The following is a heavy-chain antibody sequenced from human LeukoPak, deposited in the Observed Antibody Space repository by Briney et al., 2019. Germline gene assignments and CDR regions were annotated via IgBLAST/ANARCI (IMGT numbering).Heavy chain of an antibody. Sequence: ASVKVSCKASGYTFTSYGISWVRQAPGQGLEWMGWISAYNGNTNYAQKLQGRVTMNTDTSTSTAYMELRSLRSDDTAVYYCARFFWSGYYYYYYMDVWGKGTTVTVSS. CDR3: ARFFWSGYYYYYYMDV. CDR1: GYTFTSYG. V-gene: IGHV1-18*01. D-gene: IGHD3-3*01. CDR2: ISAYNGNT. J-gene: IGHJ6*03.